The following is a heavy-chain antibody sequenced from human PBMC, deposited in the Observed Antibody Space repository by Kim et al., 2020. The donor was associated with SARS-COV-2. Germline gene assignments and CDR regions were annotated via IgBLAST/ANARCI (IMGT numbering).Heavy chain of an antibody. CDR1: GFTFSSYA. CDR3: AKDLKTEGALRYFDWSTWYYYGMDV. CDR2: ISGSGGST. J-gene: IGHJ6*02. D-gene: IGHD3-9*01. Sequence: GGSLRLSCAASGFTFSSYAMSWVRQAPGKGLEWVSAISGSGGSTYYADSVKGRFTISRDNSKNTLYLQMNSLRAEDTAVYYCAKDLKTEGALRYFDWSTWYYYGMDVWGQGTTVTVSS. V-gene: IGHV3-23*01.